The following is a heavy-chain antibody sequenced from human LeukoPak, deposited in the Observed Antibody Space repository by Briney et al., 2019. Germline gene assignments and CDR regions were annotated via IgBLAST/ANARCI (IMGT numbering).Heavy chain of an antibody. CDR3: ARCPGYSYGTGWFDP. V-gene: IGHV1-2*02. Sequence: ASVKVSCKASGYTFTGYYMHWVRQAPGQGLEWMGWINPNSGGTNYAQKFQGRVTMTRDTSISTAYMELSRLRSDDTAVYYCARCPGYSYGTGWFDPWGQGTLVTVSS. J-gene: IGHJ5*02. CDR2: INPNSGGT. CDR1: GYTFTGYY. D-gene: IGHD5-18*01.